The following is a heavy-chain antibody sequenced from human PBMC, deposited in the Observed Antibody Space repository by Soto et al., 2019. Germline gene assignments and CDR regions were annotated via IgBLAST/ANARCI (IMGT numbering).Heavy chain of an antibody. J-gene: IGHJ4*02. CDR1: GGSFSGYY. Sequence: QVQLQQWGAGLLKPSETLSLTCAVYGGSFSGYYWRWIRQPPGKGLEWSGEIDQSGSTNYNPSLKSRVTMAVDTSNNQFSLKLSSVTAADTAVYYCARSYLRGWYYFDSWGQGTLVTVSS. V-gene: IGHV4-34*01. CDR3: ARSYLRGWYYFDS. CDR2: IDQSGST. D-gene: IGHD2-15*01.